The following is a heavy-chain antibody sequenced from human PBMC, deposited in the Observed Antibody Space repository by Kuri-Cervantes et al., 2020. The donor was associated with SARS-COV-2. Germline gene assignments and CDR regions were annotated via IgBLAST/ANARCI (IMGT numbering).Heavy chain of an antibody. CDR1: GGSISSYY. CDR2: IYYGGST. Sequence: GSLRLSCTVSGGSISSYYWSWIRQPPGKGLEWIGYIYYGGSTNYNPSLESQVTMSIDTAKNQVSLRLTSVTAADTAVYYCARGILGDDSIHYGMDVWGQETSVTVSS. J-gene: IGHJ6*02. CDR3: ARGILGDDSIHYGMDV. D-gene: IGHD2/OR15-2a*01. V-gene: IGHV4-59*12.